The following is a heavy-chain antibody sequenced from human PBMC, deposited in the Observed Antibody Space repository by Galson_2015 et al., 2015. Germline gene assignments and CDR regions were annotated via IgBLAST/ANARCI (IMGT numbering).Heavy chain of an antibody. D-gene: IGHD3-22*01. Sequence: PALVKPTQPLTLTCTFSGFSLSTRGMCVSWIRQPPGKALEWLALIDWDDDKYYSTSLKTRLTISKDTSKNQVVLTMTNMDPVDTATYYCARIRYYYDSSGYWSARQYYFDYWGQGTLVTVSS. CDR3: ARIRYYYDSSGYWSARQYYFDY. J-gene: IGHJ4*02. V-gene: IGHV2-70*01. CDR1: GFSLSTRGMC. CDR2: IDWDDDK.